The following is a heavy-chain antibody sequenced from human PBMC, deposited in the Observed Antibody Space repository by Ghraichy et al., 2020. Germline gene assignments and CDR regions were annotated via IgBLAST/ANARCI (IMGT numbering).Heavy chain of an antibody. CDR2: IYYSGST. Sequence: ESLNISCTVSGGSISSYYWSWIRQPPGKGLEWIGYIYYSGSTNYNPSLKSRVTMSVDTSNNQFSLRLSSVTAADTAVYYCARGLGYCSGGSCSPYYGMDGWGQGTTVTVSS. D-gene: IGHD2-15*01. J-gene: IGHJ6*02. V-gene: IGHV4-59*01. CDR1: GGSISSYY. CDR3: ARGLGYCSGGSCSPYYGMDG.